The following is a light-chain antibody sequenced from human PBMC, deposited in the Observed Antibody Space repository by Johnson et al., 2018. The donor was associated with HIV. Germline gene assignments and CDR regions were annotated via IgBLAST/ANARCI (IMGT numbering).Light chain of an antibody. V-gene: IGLV1-51*02. CDR1: SSNIGNNY. Sequence: QSVLTQPPSVSAAPGQKVTISCSGSSSNIGNNYVSWYQQLPGTAPKLLIYENNKRPSGIPDRFSGSKSGTSATLGITGLQTGDEADYYCGTWDSSLSAGFYVIGTGTKFIVL. CDR2: ENN. J-gene: IGLJ1*01. CDR3: GTWDSSLSAGFYV.